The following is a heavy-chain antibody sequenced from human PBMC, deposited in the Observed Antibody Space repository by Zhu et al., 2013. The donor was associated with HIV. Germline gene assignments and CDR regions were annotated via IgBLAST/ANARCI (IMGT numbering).Heavy chain of an antibody. J-gene: IGHJ4*02. CDR2: IIPIFGTA. CDR3: ARDPSSRYGSGSYYNGD. V-gene: IGHV1-69*01. D-gene: IGHD3-10*01. CDR1: GGTFSSYA. Sequence: QVQLVQSGAEVKKPGSSVKVSCKASGGTFSSYAISWVRQAPGQGLEWMGGIIPIFGTANYAQKFQGRVTITADESTSTAYMELSSLRSEDTAVYYCARDPSSRYGSGSYYNGDWGQGTLVTVSS.